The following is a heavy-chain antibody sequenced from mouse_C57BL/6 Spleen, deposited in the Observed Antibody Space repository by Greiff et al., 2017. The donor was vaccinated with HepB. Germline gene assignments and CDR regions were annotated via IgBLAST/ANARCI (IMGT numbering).Heavy chain of an antibody. CDR2: IDPSDSYT. Sequence: VQLQQSGAELVKPGASVKLSCKASGYTFTSYWMQWVKQRPGQGLEWIGEIDPSDSYTNYNQKFKGKATLTVDTSSSTAYMQLSSLTSEDSAVYYCARSAYYHWGQGTTLTVSS. J-gene: IGHJ2*01. V-gene: IGHV1-50*01. CDR1: GYTFTSYW. CDR3: ARSAYYH. D-gene: IGHD1-1*01.